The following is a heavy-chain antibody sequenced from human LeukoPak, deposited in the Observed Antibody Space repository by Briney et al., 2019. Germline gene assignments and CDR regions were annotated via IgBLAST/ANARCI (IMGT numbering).Heavy chain of an antibody. V-gene: IGHV3-7*01. CDR2: MKPDGSEN. Sequence: PGGSLRLSCAVSGFTFSSYWMSWARQAPGKGMEWVANMKPDGSENYYVDCVKGRFTISRDSSKNSLYLQMNSLRVEDTAVYYCARDPRQSHLVYTTGDYWGQGTLVTVSS. D-gene: IGHD2-2*02. CDR3: ARDPRQSHLVYTTGDY. J-gene: IGHJ4*02. CDR1: GFTFSSYW.